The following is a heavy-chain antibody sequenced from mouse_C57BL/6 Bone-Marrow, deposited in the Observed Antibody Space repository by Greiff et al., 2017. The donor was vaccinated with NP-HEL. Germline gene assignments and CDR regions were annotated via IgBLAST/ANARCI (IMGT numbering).Heavy chain of an antibody. D-gene: IGHD1-1*01. CDR1: GYTFTDYY. CDR3: ARDYYGSSYYYYAMDY. V-gene: IGHV1-26*01. CDR2: INPNNGGT. J-gene: IGHJ4*01. Sequence: VQLQQSGPELVKPGASVEISCKASGYTFTDYYMNWVKQSHGKSLEWIGDINPNNGGTSYNQKFKGKATLTVDKSSSTAYMELRSLTSEDSAVYYCARDYYGSSYYYYAMDYWGQGTSVTVSS.